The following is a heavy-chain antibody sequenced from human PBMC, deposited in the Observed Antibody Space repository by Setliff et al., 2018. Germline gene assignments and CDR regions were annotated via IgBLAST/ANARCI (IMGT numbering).Heavy chain of an antibody. Sequence: PSETLSLTCNVSGDSISSTYHWGWIRQSPGKGLEWIGTIYHSGSTNYNPSLKSRVTISVDTSKNQFSLKLTSVTAADTAVYYCARQGAYSPPEDFYYFDYWGQETLVTVSS. CDR3: ARQGAYSPPEDFYYFDY. V-gene: IGHV4-38-2*02. J-gene: IGHJ4*02. CDR2: IYHSGST. CDR1: GDSISSTYH. D-gene: IGHD2-21*01.